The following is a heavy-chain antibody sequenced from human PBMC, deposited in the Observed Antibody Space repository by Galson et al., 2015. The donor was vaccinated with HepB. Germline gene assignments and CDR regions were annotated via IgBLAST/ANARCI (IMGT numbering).Heavy chain of an antibody. D-gene: IGHD6-19*01. J-gene: IGHJ4*02. CDR3: AGGSSGWPDFDY. Sequence: SLRLSCAASGFTFSSYSMNWVRQAPGKGLEWVSSISSSSYIYYADSVKGRFTISRDNAKNSLYLQMNSLRAEDTAVYYCAGGSSGWPDFDYWGQGTLVTVSS. CDR1: GFTFSSYS. CDR2: ISSSSYI. V-gene: IGHV3-21*01.